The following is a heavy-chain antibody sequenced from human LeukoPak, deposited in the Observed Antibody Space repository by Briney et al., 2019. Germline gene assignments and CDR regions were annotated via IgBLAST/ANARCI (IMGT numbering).Heavy chain of an antibody. J-gene: IGHJ6*02. Sequence: ASVKVSCKASVGTFSSYAISWVRQAPGQGLEWMGRIIPILGIANYAQKFQGRVTITADKSTSTAYMELSSLRSEDTAVYYCARARQIVVVPAAMPVEYYYYGMDVWGQGTTVTVSS. D-gene: IGHD2-2*01. CDR1: VGTFSSYA. CDR3: ARARQIVVVPAAMPVEYYYYGMDV. CDR2: IIPILGIA. V-gene: IGHV1-69*04.